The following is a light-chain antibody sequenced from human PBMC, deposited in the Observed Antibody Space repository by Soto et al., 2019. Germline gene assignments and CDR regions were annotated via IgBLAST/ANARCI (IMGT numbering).Light chain of an antibody. CDR1: NIGSKS. CDR2: YDS. V-gene: IGLV3-21*04. J-gene: IGLJ2*01. CDR3: QVWDSSSDPVV. Sequence: SYELTQPPSVSVAPGKTARITGGGNNIGSKSGHGYQQKPGQAPVLVIYYDSDRPSGIPERFSGSNSGNTATLTISRVEAGDEADYYCQVWDSSSDPVVFGGGTKLTVL.